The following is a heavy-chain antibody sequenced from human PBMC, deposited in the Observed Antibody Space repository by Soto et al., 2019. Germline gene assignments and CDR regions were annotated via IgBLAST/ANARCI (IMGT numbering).Heavy chain of an antibody. V-gene: IGHV4-59*01. D-gene: IGHD3-22*01. Sequence: SETLSLTCTVSGGSISSYYWSWILQPPGKGLEWIGYIYYSGSTNYNPSLKSRVTISVDTSKNQFSLKLSSVTAADTAVYYCARLGHVYYYDSSGYREYFQHWGQGTLVTVS. CDR1: GGSISSYY. CDR2: IYYSGST. CDR3: ARLGHVYYYDSSGYREYFQH. J-gene: IGHJ1*01.